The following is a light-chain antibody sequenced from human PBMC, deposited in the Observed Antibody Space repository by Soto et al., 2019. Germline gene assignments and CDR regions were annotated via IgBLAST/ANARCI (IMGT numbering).Light chain of an antibody. CDR1: SSDVGSYNL. J-gene: IGLJ1*01. V-gene: IGLV2-23*02. Sequence: QPALTRPGSGTGSHGQASTISNNKTSSDVGSYNLVSWYQQHPGKAPKVMIYEVSKRPSGVSNRFSGSKSGNTASLTISGLQAEAEADYYCCSYGGSYVFGTGTKVTVL. CDR2: EVS. CDR3: CSYGGSYV.